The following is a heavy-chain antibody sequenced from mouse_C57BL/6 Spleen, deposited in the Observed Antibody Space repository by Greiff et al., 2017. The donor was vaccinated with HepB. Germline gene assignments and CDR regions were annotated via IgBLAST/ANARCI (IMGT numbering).Heavy chain of an antibody. CDR3: VRPSYYSNSFAY. J-gene: IGHJ3*01. Sequence: EVHLVESGGGLVQPKGSLKLSCAASGFSFNTYAMNWVRQASGKGLEWVARLRSKSNNYATYYADSVKDRFTISRDDSESMLYLQMNNLQTEDTAMYYYVRPSYYSNSFAYWGQGTLVTVSA. V-gene: IGHV10-1*01. CDR2: LRSKSNNYAT. D-gene: IGHD2-5*01. CDR1: GFSFNTYA.